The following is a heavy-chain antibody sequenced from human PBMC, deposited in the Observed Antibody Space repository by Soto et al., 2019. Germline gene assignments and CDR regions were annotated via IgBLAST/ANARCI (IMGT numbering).Heavy chain of an antibody. V-gene: IGHV4-30-2*01. CDR1: GGSISSGGYS. D-gene: IGHD2-2*01. J-gene: IGHJ5*02. CDR3: ARVPHR. Sequence: QLQLQESGSGLVKPSQTLSLTCAVSGGSISSGGYSWSWIRQPPGKGLEWIGYIYHSGSTYYNPALKSRFTVAVERSKNQFPLKLSSVTAADTTVYYCARVPHRWGQGTLVTVSS. CDR2: IYHSGST.